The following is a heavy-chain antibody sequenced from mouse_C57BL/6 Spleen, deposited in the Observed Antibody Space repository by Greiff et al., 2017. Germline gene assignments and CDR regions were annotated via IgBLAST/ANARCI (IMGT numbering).Heavy chain of an antibody. J-gene: IGHJ3*01. CDR2: IDPSDSET. CDR3: ARGRGYVVSQGCFAY. V-gene: IGHV1-52*01. D-gene: IGHD2-10*02. CDR1: GYTFTSYW. Sequence: QVQLQQPGAELVRPGSSVKLSCKASGYTFTSYWMHWVKQRPIQGLEWIGNIDPSDSETHYNQKFKDKATLTVDKSSSTAYMQLSSLTSEDSAVYYCARGRGYVVSQGCFAYWGQGTLVTVSA.